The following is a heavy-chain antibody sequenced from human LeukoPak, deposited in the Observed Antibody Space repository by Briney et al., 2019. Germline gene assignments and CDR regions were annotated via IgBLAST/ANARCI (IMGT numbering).Heavy chain of an antibody. V-gene: IGHV1-46*01. D-gene: IGHD6-13*01. CDR1: GYTFITYY. Sequence: ASVKVSCKASGYTFITYYMHWVRQAPGQGLEWMGIINPSGGSTSYAQKFQGRVTMTRDTSTSTVYMELSSLRSEDTAVYYCARDQQLGTDYWGQGTLVTVSS. CDR2: INPSGGST. J-gene: IGHJ4*02. CDR3: ARDQQLGTDY.